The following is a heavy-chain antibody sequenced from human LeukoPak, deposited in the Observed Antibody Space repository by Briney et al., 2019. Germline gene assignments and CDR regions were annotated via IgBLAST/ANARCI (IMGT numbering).Heavy chain of an antibody. CDR3: ARVEYDFWSGSCHDY. CDR2: IKQDGSEK. V-gene: IGHV3-7*01. CDR1: GFTFSSYW. J-gene: IGHJ4*02. D-gene: IGHD3-3*01. Sequence: GGSLRLSCAASGFTFSSYWMSWVRQAPGKGLEWVANIKQDGSEKYYVDSVKGRFTISRDNAKNSLYLQMNSLRAEDTAVYYCARVEYDFWSGSCHDYWGQGTLVTVSS.